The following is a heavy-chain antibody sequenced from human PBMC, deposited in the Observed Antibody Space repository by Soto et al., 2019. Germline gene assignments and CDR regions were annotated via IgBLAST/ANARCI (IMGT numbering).Heavy chain of an antibody. CDR2: INPSGGST. Sequence: QVQLVQSGAEVKKPGASVKVSCKASGYTFTSYYMHWVRQAPGQGLEWMGIINPSGGSTSYAQKFKGRVTMTRDTSKSTFYMELSRLRSEDTAVYYCGRGYCGFGSSGVYWGQGTVVTVSS. CDR1: GYTFTSYY. V-gene: IGHV1-46*01. J-gene: IGHJ4*02. CDR3: GRGYCGFGSSGVY. D-gene: IGHD5-12*01.